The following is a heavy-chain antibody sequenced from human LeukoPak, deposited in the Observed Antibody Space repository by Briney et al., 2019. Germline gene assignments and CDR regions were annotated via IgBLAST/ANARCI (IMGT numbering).Heavy chain of an antibody. J-gene: IGHJ4*02. CDR2: ISYDGSNK. D-gene: IGHD4-17*01. Sequence: PGGSLRLSCAASGFTFSSFAMHWVRQAPGKGLEWVAVISYDGSNKYYADSVKGRFTISRDISKNTLYLQMNSLRAEDTAIYYCARVPIPMTTVPTTLFYWGQGTLVTVSS. CDR3: ARVPIPMTTVPTTLFY. CDR1: GFTFSSFA. V-gene: IGHV3-30-3*01.